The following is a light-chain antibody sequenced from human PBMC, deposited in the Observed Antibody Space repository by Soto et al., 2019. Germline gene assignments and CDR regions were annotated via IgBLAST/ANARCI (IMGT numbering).Light chain of an antibody. J-gene: IGKJ1*01. Sequence: EIVLTQSPGTLSLSPGETATLSCRASQTVTSYFAWYQQKPGQAPRLLIYGASSRATGIPDRFSGSGSGTDFTLTISGLEPEDFAVYYCQQYGYSLRTFGQGTKVEIK. V-gene: IGKV3-20*01. CDR3: QQYGYSLRT. CDR1: QTVTSY. CDR2: GAS.